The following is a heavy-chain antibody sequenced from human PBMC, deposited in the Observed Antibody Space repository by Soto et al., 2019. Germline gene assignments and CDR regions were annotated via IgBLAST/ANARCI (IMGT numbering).Heavy chain of an antibody. CDR2: IDPIGGNT. CDR1: GYTFTTYH. D-gene: IGHD2-8*01. Sequence: QVQLVQSGAEVKEPGASVNISCRASGYTFTTYHIYWVRQAPGQGLDWMGMIDPIGGNTGYARKFQARVAMTKDTSTGRAYIEVDSLTFDDTAMYFCVRGYWTNSARCEGDFQHWGQGTLVTVSS. CDR3: VRGYWTNSARCEGDFQH. J-gene: IGHJ1*01. V-gene: IGHV1-46*01.